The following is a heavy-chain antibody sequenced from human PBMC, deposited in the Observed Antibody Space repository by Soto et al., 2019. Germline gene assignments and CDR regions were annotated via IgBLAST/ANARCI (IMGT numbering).Heavy chain of an antibody. CDR2: IYYSGST. CDR3: ARDTNYDSSGYQYNWFDP. D-gene: IGHD3-22*01. V-gene: IGHV4-59*01. CDR1: GGSISSYY. Sequence: LSLTCTVSGGSISSYYWSWIRQPPGKGLEWIGYIYYSGSTNYNPSLKSRVTISVDTSKNQFSLKLSSVTAADTAVYYCARDTNYDSSGYQYNWFDPWGQGTLVTVSS. J-gene: IGHJ5*02.